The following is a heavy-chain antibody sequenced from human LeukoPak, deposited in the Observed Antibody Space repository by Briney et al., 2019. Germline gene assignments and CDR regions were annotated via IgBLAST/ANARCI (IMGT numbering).Heavy chain of an antibody. D-gene: IGHD3-22*01. Sequence: PGGSLRLSCAASGFTFSSYWMSWVRQAPGKGLEWVANIKQDGSEKYYVDSVKGRFTISRDNAKTSLYLQMNSLRAEDTAVYYCAREITSDSSGYYLVLPSYYFDYWGQGTLVTVSS. J-gene: IGHJ4*02. CDR3: AREITSDSSGYYLVLPSYYFDY. V-gene: IGHV3-7*01. CDR1: GFTFSSYW. CDR2: IKQDGSEK.